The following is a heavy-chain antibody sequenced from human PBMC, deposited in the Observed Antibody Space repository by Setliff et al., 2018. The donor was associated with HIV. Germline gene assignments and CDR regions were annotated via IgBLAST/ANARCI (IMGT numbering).Heavy chain of an antibody. J-gene: IGHJ6*03. CDR1: GYSISSGYF. V-gene: IGHV4-38-2*01. D-gene: IGHD3-22*01. CDR2: ISNSGST. Sequence: PSETLSLTCAVSGYSISSGYFWGWIRQPPGKGLEWIGSISNSGSTYYNPSLKSRVTILVDTSKNQFSLKLSSVTAADTAVYYCARAASYYDSSGYWGRYYYYHMDVWGQGTTVTVSS. CDR3: ARAASYYDSSGYWGRYYYYHMDV.